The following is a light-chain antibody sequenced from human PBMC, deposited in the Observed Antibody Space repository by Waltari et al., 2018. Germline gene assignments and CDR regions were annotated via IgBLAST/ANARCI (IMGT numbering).Light chain of an antibody. V-gene: IGLV1-44*01. Sequence: HSVLTQPPSPFETPAPWVTVFCSGSSSLIGRTTVNCYQQLPGTAPNLLTYCNNQRASGVPVRFSGSKCGTSASLARSGLQSEDEADYYCAAWDDSQNGLVFGGGTKLTVL. CDR1: SSLIGRTT. CDR2: CNN. CDR3: AAWDDSQNGLV. J-gene: IGLJ2*01.